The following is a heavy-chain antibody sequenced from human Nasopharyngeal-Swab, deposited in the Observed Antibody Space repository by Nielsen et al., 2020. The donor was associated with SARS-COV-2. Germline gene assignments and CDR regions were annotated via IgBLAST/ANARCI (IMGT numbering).Heavy chain of an antibody. Sequence: WISQPPGKGLEWVSVIYSGGSTYYADSVKGRFTISRDNSKNTLYLQMNSLRAEDTAVYYCARDKGGNSPPYYFDYWGQGTLVTVSS. CDR2: IYSGGST. V-gene: IGHV3-53*01. D-gene: IGHD4-23*01. CDR3: ARDKGGNSPPYYFDY. J-gene: IGHJ4*02.